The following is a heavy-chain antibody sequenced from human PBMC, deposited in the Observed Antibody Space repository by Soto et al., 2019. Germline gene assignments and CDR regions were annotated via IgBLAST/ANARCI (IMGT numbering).Heavy chain of an antibody. J-gene: IGHJ4*02. V-gene: IGHV5-51*01. CDR2: IYPDDSDT. CDR1: GYSFTMYW. D-gene: IGHD3-22*01. CDR3: ARRGHYYDPSGYQTGYFDY. Sequence: PGESLKISCKGSGYSFTMYWIAWVRQMPGKGLEWMGIIYPDDSDTIYSPSFQGQVTISADKSISTAYLQWSSVKASDTTMYYSARRGHYYDPSGYQTGYFDYWGQGALVTVSS.